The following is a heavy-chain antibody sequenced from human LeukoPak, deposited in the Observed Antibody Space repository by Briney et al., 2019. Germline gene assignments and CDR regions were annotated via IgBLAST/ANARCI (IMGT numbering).Heavy chain of an antibody. D-gene: IGHD2-2*01. CDR2: IKQDGSEK. Sequence: GGSLTLSCAASGFTFSSYWMSWVRQAPGKGLEWVANIKQDGSEKYYVDSVKGRFTISRDNAKKSLYLQMNSLRAEDTAVYYCAAGEYQAPFDYWGQGTLVTVSS. CDR3: AAGEYQAPFDY. V-gene: IGHV3-7*01. CDR1: GFTFSSYW. J-gene: IGHJ4*02.